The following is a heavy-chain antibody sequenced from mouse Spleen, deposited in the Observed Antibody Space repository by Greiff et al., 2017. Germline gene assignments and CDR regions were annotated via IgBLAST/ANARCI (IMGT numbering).Heavy chain of an antibody. D-gene: IGHD1-1*01. Sequence: DVKLVESEGGLVQPGSSMKLSCTASGFTFSDYYMAWVRQVPEKGLEWVANINYDGSSTYYLDSLKSRFIISRDNAKNILYLQMSSLKSEDTATYYCARVPNYYGSRYFDYWGQGTTLTFSS. V-gene: IGHV5-16*01. CDR1: GFTFSDYY. J-gene: IGHJ2*01. CDR2: INYDGSST. CDR3: ARVPNYYGSRYFDY.